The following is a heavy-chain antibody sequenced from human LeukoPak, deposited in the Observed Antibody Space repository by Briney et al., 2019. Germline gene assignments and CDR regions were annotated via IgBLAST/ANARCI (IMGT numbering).Heavy chain of an antibody. D-gene: IGHD6-19*01. J-gene: IGHJ3*02. V-gene: IGHV5-51*01. CDR1: GYSFTSYW. Sequence: GESLKISCKGSGYSFTSYWIGWLRQMPGKGLEWMVIIYPGDSDTRYSPSFQGQVTISADKSISTAYLQWSSLKASDTAMYYCARHRIAVAGHRNAFDIWGQGTMVTVSS. CDR2: IYPGDSDT. CDR3: ARHRIAVAGHRNAFDI.